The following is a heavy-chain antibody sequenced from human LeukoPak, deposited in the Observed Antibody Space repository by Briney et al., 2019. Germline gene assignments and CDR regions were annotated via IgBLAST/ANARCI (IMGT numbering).Heavy chain of an antibody. CDR1: GGTFSSYT. Sequence: SVKVSCKASGGTFSSYTISWVRQAPGQGLEWMGRIIPILGIANYAQKFQGRVTITADKSTSTAYMELSRLRSDDTAVYYCARDLGAMVRGVILRSDYFDYWGQGTLVTVSS. CDR2: IIPILGIA. D-gene: IGHD3-10*01. V-gene: IGHV1-69*04. CDR3: ARDLGAMVRGVILRSDYFDY. J-gene: IGHJ4*02.